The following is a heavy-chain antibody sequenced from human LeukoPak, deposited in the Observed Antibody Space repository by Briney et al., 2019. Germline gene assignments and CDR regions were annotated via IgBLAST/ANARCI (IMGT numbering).Heavy chain of an antibody. D-gene: IGHD6-19*01. Sequence: PSETLSLTCTVSGGSISSCYWSWIRQPPGKGLEWIGYIYYSGSTNYNPSLKSRVTISVDTSKNQFSLKLSSVTAADTAVYYCARVEGQWLVIDAFDIWGQGTMVTVSS. CDR1: GGSISSCY. J-gene: IGHJ3*02. V-gene: IGHV4-59*01. CDR2: IYYSGST. CDR3: ARVEGQWLVIDAFDI.